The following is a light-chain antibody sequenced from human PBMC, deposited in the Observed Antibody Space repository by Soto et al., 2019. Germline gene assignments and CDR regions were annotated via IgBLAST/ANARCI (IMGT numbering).Light chain of an antibody. V-gene: IGKV3-15*01. CDR1: QSVNTN. Sequence: IVITQSPATLSVSPGERATLYCRASQSVNTNLAWYQQKPGQAPRLLIYGASTRASGIPARFSGSGSGTEFTLTISSLQSEDFAVYYCQQYNYWPPFFGGGTKVDIK. CDR3: QQYNYWPPF. J-gene: IGKJ4*01. CDR2: GAS.